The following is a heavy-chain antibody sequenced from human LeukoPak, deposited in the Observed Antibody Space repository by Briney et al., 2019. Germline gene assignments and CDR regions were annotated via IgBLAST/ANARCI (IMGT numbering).Heavy chain of an antibody. Sequence: ASVKLSCKASGYTFTGYHMHWVRQAPGQGLEWMGWINPNSGDTNHAQNFQGRVTLTRDTSISTAYMELSSLRSDDSAVYYCAGEYCSGGSCRQGFDYWGQGTLVTVSS. D-gene: IGHD2-15*01. J-gene: IGHJ4*02. V-gene: IGHV1-2*02. CDR2: INPNSGDT. CDR1: GYTFTGYH. CDR3: AGEYCSGGSCRQGFDY.